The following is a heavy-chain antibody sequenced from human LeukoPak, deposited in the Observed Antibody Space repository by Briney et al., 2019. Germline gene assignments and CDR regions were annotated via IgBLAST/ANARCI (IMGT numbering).Heavy chain of an antibody. CDR1: GYTFTDYF. CDR3: ARDLSSTPHWELDY. CDR2: VNSNSAVA. Sequence: ASVKVSCKTSGYTFTDYFIHWVRQAPGQGLEWMGRVNSNSAVAESEEKFQGRVTVTRDTSIRTVYMELFRLTSDDTAIYHCARDLSSTPHWELDYWGQGTLVTVSS. V-gene: IGHV1-2*06. D-gene: IGHD7-27*01. J-gene: IGHJ4*02.